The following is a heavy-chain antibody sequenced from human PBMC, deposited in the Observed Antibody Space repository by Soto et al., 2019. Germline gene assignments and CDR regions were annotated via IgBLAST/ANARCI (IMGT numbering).Heavy chain of an antibody. J-gene: IGHJ4*02. V-gene: IGHV1-46*01. CDR2: INPSGGST. Sequence: AASVKVSCKAPGYTFTSYYIQWVRQAPGQGLEWMGIINPSGGSTNYAQKFQGRVTMTRDTSTSTVYMELSSLRSEDTAVYYCARDLGGWPDYWGQGTLVTVSS. CDR3: ARDLGGWPDY. CDR1: GYTFTSYY. D-gene: IGHD2-15*01.